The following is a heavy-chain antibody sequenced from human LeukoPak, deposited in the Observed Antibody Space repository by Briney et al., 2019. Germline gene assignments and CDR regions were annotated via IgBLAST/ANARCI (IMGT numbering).Heavy chain of an antibody. J-gene: IGHJ4*02. CDR3: AKGRFTFDY. Sequence: SETLSLTCTVSGGSISSSSYYWGWIRQPPGKGLEWVGSMYYSGSTNYNPSLKSRVTISVDTSKNQFSLKLSSVTAADTAVYYCAKGRFTFDYWGQGTLVTVSS. V-gene: IGHV4-39*07. CDR2: MYYSGST. CDR1: GGSISSSSYY.